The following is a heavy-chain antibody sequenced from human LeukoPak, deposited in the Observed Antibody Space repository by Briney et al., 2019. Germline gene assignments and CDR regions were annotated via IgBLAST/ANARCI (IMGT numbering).Heavy chain of an antibody. Sequence: GGSLRLSCAASGFTFSSYAMSWVRQAPGKGLGWVSAISGSGGTTYYADSVKGRFTISRDNSKNTMYKQINSLRAEDTAVYYCAKDRDSGSYLDCFDYWGQGTLVTVSS. CDR3: AKDRDSGSYLDCFDY. D-gene: IGHD1-26*01. V-gene: IGHV3-23*01. J-gene: IGHJ4*02. CDR2: ISGSGGTT. CDR1: GFTFSSYA.